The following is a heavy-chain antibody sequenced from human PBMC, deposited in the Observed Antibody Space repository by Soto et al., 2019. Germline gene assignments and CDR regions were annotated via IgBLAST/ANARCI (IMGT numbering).Heavy chain of an antibody. D-gene: IGHD4-4*01. CDR2: ISAYNGNT. J-gene: IGHJ6*02. V-gene: IGHV1-18*01. CDR3: AREYSQSGPTSYYYYGMDV. Sequence: VKVSCKASGCTFTNYGVSWVRQAPVQGLEWMGWISAYNGNTNYAQKVQGRVTMTTDTSTSTAYMERRSLRSDDTAVYYCAREYSQSGPTSYYYYGMDVWGQGPTVTVSS. CDR1: GCTFTNYG.